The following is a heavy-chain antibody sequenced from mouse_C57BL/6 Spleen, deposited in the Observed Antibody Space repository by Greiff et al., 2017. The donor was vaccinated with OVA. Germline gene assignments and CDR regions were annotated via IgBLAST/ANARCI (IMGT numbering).Heavy chain of an antibody. D-gene: IGHD1-1*01. CDR2: ISYSGST. CDR1: GYSITSGYD. J-gene: IGHJ4*01. CDR3: ARAGSRYYYAMDY. Sequence: VQLKESGPGMVKPSQSLSLTCTVTGYSITSGYDWHWIRHFPGNKLEWMGYISYSGSTNYNPSLKSRISITHDTSKNHFFLKLNSVTTEDTATYYCARAGSRYYYAMDYWGQGTSVTVSS. V-gene: IGHV3-1*01.